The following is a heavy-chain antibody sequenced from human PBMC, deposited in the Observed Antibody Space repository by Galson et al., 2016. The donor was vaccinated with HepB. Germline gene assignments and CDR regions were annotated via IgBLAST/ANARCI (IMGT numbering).Heavy chain of an antibody. CDR2: MHPGDSET. V-gene: IGHV5-51*01. CDR1: GYSFTSNW. D-gene: IGHD1-26*01. CDR3: AKLQGWEDAFHI. Sequence: QSGAEVKKPGESLKIFCKGSGYSFTSNWIGCVRQMPGKGLEWMGIMHPGDSETKYSPSFQGQVTISADKSISTTYLQWSSLKASDTAMYFCAKLQGWEDAFHIWGQGAMVTVSS. J-gene: IGHJ3*02.